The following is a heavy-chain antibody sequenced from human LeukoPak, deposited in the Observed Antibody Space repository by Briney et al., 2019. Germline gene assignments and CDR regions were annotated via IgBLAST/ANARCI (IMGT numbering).Heavy chain of an antibody. CDR1: GFTFSNYG. CDR2: IRYDESTK. CDR3: ARDTYDILTGYYRPFDY. V-gene: IGHV3-30*02. Sequence: GGSLRLSCAASGFTFSNYGMHWVRQAPGKGLEWVAFIRYDESTKFYADSVKGRFTISRDNAKNSLYLQMNSLRAEDTAVYYCARDTYDILTGYYRPFDYWGQGTLVTVSS. J-gene: IGHJ4*02. D-gene: IGHD3-9*01.